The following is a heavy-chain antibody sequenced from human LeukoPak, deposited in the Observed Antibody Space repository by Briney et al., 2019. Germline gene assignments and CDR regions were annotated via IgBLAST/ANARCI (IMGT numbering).Heavy chain of an antibody. CDR2: IYYSGST. CDR1: GGSISSSSYY. V-gene: IGHV4-39*07. CDR3: ASSGRPPYYYYMDV. Sequence: SETLSLTCTVSGGSISSSSYYWGWIRQPPGKGLEWIGSIYYSGSTYYNPSLKSRVTMSVDTSKNQFSLKLSSVTAADTAVYYCASSGRPPYYYYMDVWGKGTTVTVSS. J-gene: IGHJ6*03. D-gene: IGHD3-10*01.